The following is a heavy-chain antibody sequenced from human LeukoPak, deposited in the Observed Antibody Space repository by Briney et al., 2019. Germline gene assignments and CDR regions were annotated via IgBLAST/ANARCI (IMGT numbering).Heavy chain of an antibody. CDR2: ISYDGSNK. J-gene: IGHJ4*02. V-gene: IGHV3-30*03. CDR1: GFTFSSYG. Sequence: GGSLRLSCAASGFTFSSYGMHWVRQAPGKGLEWVAVISYDGSNKYYADSVKGRFTISRDNSKNTLYLQMNSLRAEDTAVYYCARDHPDYWGQGTLVTVSS. CDR3: ARDHPDY.